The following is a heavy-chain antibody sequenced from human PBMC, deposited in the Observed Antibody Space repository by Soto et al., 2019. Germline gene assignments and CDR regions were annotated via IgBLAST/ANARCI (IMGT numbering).Heavy chain of an antibody. Sequence: SETLSLTGTVSGASAGGGSFYWSWMRQPPGKCLEWIGYVFFSGGTNEHPSLKSRVTISADTSKNQFSLKLRSLTAADTAVYYCARGITMTVTVQGDAPDKYYFDSWGQGGLVTVSS. CDR2: VFFSGGT. V-gene: IGHV4-61*01. D-gene: IGHD3-22*01. CDR1: GASAGGGSFY. CDR3: ARGITMTVTVQGDAPDKYYFDS. J-gene: IGHJ4*02.